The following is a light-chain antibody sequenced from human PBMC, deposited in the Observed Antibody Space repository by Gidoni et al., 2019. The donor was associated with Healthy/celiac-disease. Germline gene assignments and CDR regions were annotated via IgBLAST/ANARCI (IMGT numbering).Light chain of an antibody. V-gene: IGKV1-39*01. CDR1: QSISSY. J-gene: IGKJ3*01. CDR3: QQSYSTPFT. CDR2: AAS. Sequence: DIQMTQSPSSLSASVGDSVTITCRASQSISSYLNWYQQKPGKAPKLLIYAASSLQSGVPSRFSDSGSGTDFTLTISSLQPEDFATYYCQQSYSTPFTFGPGTKVDIK.